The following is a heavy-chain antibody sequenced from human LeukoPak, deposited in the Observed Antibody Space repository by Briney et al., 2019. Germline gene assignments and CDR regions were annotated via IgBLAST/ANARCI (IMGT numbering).Heavy chain of an antibody. CDR1: GYTFSGYY. CDR2: INPKSGGT. CDR3: ARVPRWNFGFDY. V-gene: IGHV1-2*02. Sequence: ASVKVSCKASGYTFSGYYMHWVRQAPGQGLEWMGWINPKSGGTNYAQKFQGRVTMTRDTSISTAYMELSRLRSDDTAVYYCARVPRWNFGFDYWGQGTLVTVSS. J-gene: IGHJ4*02. D-gene: IGHD1-7*01.